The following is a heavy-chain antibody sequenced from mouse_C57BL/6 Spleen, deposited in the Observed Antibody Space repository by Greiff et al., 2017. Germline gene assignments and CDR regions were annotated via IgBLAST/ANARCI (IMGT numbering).Heavy chain of an antibody. CDR2: IDPETGGT. Sequence: VQLQQSGAELVGPGASVTLSCKASGYTFTDYEMHWVKQTPVHGLEWIGAIDPETGGTAYNQKFKGKAILTADKSSSTAYMELRSLTSEDSAVYYCTRGRYSNYWYFDVWGTGTTVTVSS. J-gene: IGHJ1*03. CDR3: TRGRYSNYWYFDV. D-gene: IGHD2-5*01. V-gene: IGHV1-15*01. CDR1: GYTFTDYE.